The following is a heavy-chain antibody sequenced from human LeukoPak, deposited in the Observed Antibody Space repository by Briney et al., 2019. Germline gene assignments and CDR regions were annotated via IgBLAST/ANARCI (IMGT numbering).Heavy chain of an antibody. CDR2: IYYSGST. D-gene: IGHD3-10*01. CDR1: GGSISSGDYY. Sequence: SQTLSLTCTVSGGSISSGDYYWSWIRQPPGKGLEWIGYIYYSGSTYYNPSLKSRVTISVDTSKNQFSLKLSSVAAADTAVYYCASEARVRGVAYGMDVWGQGTTVTVSS. CDR3: ASEARVRGVAYGMDV. J-gene: IGHJ6*02. V-gene: IGHV4-30-4*08.